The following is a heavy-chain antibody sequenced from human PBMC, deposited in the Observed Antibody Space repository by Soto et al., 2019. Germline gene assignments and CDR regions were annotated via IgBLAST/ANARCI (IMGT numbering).Heavy chain of an antibody. V-gene: IGHV3-64*07. J-gene: IGHJ3*02. CDR1: GFTLSDFS. CDR2: ISYKGGST. Sequence: EVQLVESGGGLVQPGGSLRLSCAASGFTLSDFSMHWVRQAAGKGLELVSAISYKGGSTHYADSVKGRFTISRDNSKNKMYLQMGSLRAEDMAVYFCARVSAHGPAAFDIWGQGTMVTVSS. CDR3: ARVSAHGPAAFDI. D-gene: IGHD2-2*01.